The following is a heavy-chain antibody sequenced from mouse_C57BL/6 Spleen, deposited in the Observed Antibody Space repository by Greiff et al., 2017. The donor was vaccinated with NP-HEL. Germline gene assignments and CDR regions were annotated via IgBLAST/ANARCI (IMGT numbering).Heavy chain of an antibody. J-gene: IGHJ4*01. CDR1: GYTFTSYW. Sequence: QVQLQQPGAELVRPGSSVKLSCKASGYTFTSYWMDWVKQRPGQGLEWIGNIYPSDSETHYNQKFKDKATLTVDKSSSTAYMQLSSLTSEDSAVYYCARFYSAMDYWGQGTSVTVSS. CDR3: ARFYSAMDY. D-gene: IGHD2-12*01. V-gene: IGHV1-61*01. CDR2: IYPSDSET.